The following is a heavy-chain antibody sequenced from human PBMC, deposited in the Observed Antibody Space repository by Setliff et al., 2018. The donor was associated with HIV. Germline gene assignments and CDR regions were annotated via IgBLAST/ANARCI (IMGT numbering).Heavy chain of an antibody. CDR2: INHRGST. CDR3: ARYSPRGYTLTGPY. Sequence: SETLSLTCAVYGGSFSDYYWTWIRQSPGKGLEWIGEINHRGSTNYNPSLKSRVTVSVDTSKNQFSLKLTSVTAADTAVYYCARYSPRGYTLTGPYWGQGTLVTVSS. CDR1: GGSFSDYY. J-gene: IGHJ4*02. V-gene: IGHV4-34*01. D-gene: IGHD6-25*01.